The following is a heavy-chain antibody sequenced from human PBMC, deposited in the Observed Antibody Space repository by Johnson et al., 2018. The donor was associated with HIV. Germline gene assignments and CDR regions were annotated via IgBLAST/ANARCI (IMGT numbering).Heavy chain of an antibody. V-gene: IGHV3-13*01. CDR1: GFTFSSYW. Sequence: VQLVESGGGLVQPGGSLRLSCAASGFTFSSYWMHWVRQAPGKGLVWVSAIGTAGDTYYPGSVKGRFTISRENAKNSLYLQMNSLRAGDTAVYYCARVTNDAFDIWGQGTMVTVSS. J-gene: IGHJ3*02. CDR2: IGTAGDT. CDR3: ARVTNDAFDI.